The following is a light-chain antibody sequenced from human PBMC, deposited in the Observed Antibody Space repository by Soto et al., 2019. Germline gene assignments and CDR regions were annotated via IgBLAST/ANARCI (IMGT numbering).Light chain of an antibody. Sequence: EIVMTQSPATLSVSPGERAILSCRASQSVSSHLAWYQQKPGQSPRLLIYGASTRATGIPARFSGSGSGTEFTPTISSRQAEDFAVYYGQQYNNWLALTFGGGTKVEIK. CDR2: GAS. CDR1: QSVSSH. V-gene: IGKV3-15*01. CDR3: QQYNNWLALT. J-gene: IGKJ4*01.